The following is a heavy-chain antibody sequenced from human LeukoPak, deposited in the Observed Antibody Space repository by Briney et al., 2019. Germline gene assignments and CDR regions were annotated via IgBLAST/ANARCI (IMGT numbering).Heavy chain of an antibody. D-gene: IGHD4-17*01. Sequence: PSETLSLTCTISGGSIRSYYWSWIRQAPGKGLEWIGYIFNSGSTDYNPSLKSRVTISVDTSKNQFSLKLSSVTAADTAVYYCARRRGTYGDYDYYFDYWGQGTLVTVSS. CDR2: IFNSGST. CDR1: GGSIRSYY. CDR3: ARRRGTYGDYDYYFDY. J-gene: IGHJ4*02. V-gene: IGHV4-4*08.